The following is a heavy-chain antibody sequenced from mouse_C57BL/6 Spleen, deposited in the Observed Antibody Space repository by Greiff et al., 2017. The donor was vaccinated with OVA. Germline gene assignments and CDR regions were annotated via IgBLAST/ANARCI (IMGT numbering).Heavy chain of an antibody. CDR3: TTWGGSSYGAMDY. V-gene: IGHV14-1*01. D-gene: IGHD1-1*01. J-gene: IGHJ4*01. CDR2: IAPEDGDP. Sequence: EVQLQQSGAELVRPGASVKLSCPASGFNIKDYYMHCVKQRPEQGLEWIVRIAPEDGDPESAPKFQGKATMTADTSSNTAYLQLSSLTSEDTAVYYCTTWGGSSYGAMDYWGQGTSVTVSS. CDR1: GFNIKDYY.